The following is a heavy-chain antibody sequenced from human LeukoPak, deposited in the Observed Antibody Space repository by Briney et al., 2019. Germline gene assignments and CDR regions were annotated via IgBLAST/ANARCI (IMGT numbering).Heavy chain of an antibody. J-gene: IGHJ4*02. D-gene: IGHD1-20*01. CDR1: GGSVSSGSYY. Sequence: SETLSLTCTVSGGSVSSGSYYWSWIRQPPGKGLEWIGYISYSGSTNYNPSLKSRVTMSVDTSKNQFSLILISVTAADTAVYYCARHGNWNPFDYWGQGTLVTVSS. CDR3: ARHGNWNPFDY. CDR2: ISYSGST. V-gene: IGHV4-61*01.